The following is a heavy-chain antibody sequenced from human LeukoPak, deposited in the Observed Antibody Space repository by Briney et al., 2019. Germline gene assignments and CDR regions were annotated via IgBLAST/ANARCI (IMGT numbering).Heavy chain of an antibody. D-gene: IGHD3-3*01. V-gene: IGHV4-59*01. CDR3: ARAGQGDFWSCLRYFDH. Sequence: KPSETLSLTCTVSGGSISRYYWSWIRQPPGKGLEWIGYIYYSGSTNYNPSLKSRVTISVDTSKNHFSLKLSSVTAADTAVYYCARAGQGDFWSCLRYFDHWGQGTLVTVSS. CDR1: GGSISRYY. CDR2: IYYSGST. J-gene: IGHJ4*02.